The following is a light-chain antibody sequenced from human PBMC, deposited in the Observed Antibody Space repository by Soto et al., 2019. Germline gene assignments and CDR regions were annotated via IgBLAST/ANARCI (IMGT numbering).Light chain of an antibody. Sequence: QSVLTQPASVSGSPGQSITISCTGSSSDVGAYDYVSWYQHHPGKAPKLLIYEVSYRPSGASIRFSGSKSGNTASLTISGLQAEDEAAYYCSPFTRSSTLVFGGGTKLTVL. CDR2: EVS. CDR1: SSDVGAYDY. V-gene: IGLV2-14*01. J-gene: IGLJ2*01. CDR3: SPFTRSSTLV.